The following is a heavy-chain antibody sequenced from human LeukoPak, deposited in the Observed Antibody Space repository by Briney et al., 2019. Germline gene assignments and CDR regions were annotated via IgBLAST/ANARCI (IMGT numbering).Heavy chain of an antibody. Sequence: PGGSLRLSCVASGFTFNLYWMSWVRQAPGKGLEWVANIKQDGSEKYYVDSVKGRFTISRDNAENSLYLQINSLRAEDTAVYYCARDGDTSGYSDWGQGTLVTVSS. CDR3: ARDGDTSGYSD. D-gene: IGHD3-22*01. CDR2: IKQDGSEK. V-gene: IGHV3-7*01. CDR1: GFTFNLYW. J-gene: IGHJ4*02.